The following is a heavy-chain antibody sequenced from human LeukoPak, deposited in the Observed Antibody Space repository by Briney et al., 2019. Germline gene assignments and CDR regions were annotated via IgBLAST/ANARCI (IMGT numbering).Heavy chain of an antibody. J-gene: IGHJ6*03. CDR3: ARVRYQLPLDYMDV. CDR1: GYTFTSYG. D-gene: IGHD2-2*01. V-gene: IGHV1-18*01. CDR2: ISAYDGNT. Sequence: ASVKVSCKASGYTFTSYGISWVRQAPGQGLEWMGWISAYDGNTNYAQKLQGRVTMTTDTSTSTAYMELRSLRSDDTAVYYCARVRYQLPLDYMDVWGKGTTVTVSS.